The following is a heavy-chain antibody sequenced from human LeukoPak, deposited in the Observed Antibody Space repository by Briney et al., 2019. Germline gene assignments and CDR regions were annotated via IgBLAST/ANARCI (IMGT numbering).Heavy chain of an antibody. D-gene: IGHD6-13*01. CDR3: ARADRYGTTWYGRVDY. V-gene: IGHV3-23*01. CDR1: GFTFSNYA. CDR2: IRSTGGTT. J-gene: IGHJ4*02. Sequence: GVSLRLSCAASGFTFSNYAMSWVRQAPGKGLESVSDIRSTGGTTAYADSVKGRFTISRDNSRNTLYLQMNSLRAEDTAVYYCARADRYGTTWYGRVDYWGQGTLVTVSS.